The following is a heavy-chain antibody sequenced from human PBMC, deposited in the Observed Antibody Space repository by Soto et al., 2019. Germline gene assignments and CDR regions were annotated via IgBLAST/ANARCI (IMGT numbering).Heavy chain of an antibody. CDR1: GGTFSSYA. D-gene: IGHD3-16*01. V-gene: IGHV1-69*12. CDR3: ARDRLMITFGGVGDGRWFAFDI. CDR2: NIPIFGTA. Sequence: QVQLVQSGAEVKKPGSSVKVSCKASGGTFSSYAISWVRQAPGQGLEWMGGNIPIFGTANYAQKFQGRVTITADESTSTAYMELSSLRSEDTAVYYCARDRLMITFGGVGDGRWFAFDIWGQGTMVTVSS. J-gene: IGHJ3*02.